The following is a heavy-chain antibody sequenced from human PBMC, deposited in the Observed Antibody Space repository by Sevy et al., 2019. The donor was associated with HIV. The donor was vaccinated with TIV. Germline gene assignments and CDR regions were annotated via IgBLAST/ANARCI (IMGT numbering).Heavy chain of an antibody. CDR3: ARDLGYDRSGPIGC. J-gene: IGHJ4*02. CDR1: GFTFSSYG. CDR2: IWYDGSNK. D-gene: IGHD3-22*01. Sequence: GGSLRLSCAASGFTFSSYGMHWVRQAPGKGLEWVAVIWYDGSNKYYADSVKGRFTISRDNSKNTLYLQMNSLRAEDRAVYYCARDLGYDRSGPIGCGGEGTVVTVS. V-gene: IGHV3-33*01.